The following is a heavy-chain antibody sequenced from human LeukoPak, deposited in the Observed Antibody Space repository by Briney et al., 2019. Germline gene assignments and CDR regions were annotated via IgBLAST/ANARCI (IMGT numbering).Heavy chain of an antibody. Sequence: SETLSLTCTVSGSSISSSSYYWGWIRQPPGKGLEWIGSIYYSGSTYYNPSLKSRVTISVDTSKNQFSLKLSSVTAADTAVYYCAKYSGWYYYGMDVWGQGTTVTVSS. CDR2: IYYSGST. V-gene: IGHV4-39*01. CDR1: GSSISSSSYY. J-gene: IGHJ6*02. CDR3: AKYSGWYYYGMDV. D-gene: IGHD6-19*01.